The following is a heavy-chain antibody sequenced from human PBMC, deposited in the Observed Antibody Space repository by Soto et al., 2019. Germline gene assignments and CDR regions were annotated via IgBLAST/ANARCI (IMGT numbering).Heavy chain of an antibody. J-gene: IGHJ5*02. CDR1: GFTFSSYS. CDR2: ISSSSSTI. V-gene: IGHV3-48*01. Sequence: EVQLVESGGGLVQPGGSLRLSCAASGFTFSSYSMNWVRQAPGKGLEWVSYISSSSSTIYYADSVKGRFTISRDNAKNSLYLQMNSLRAEDTAVYYCAGRFLEWLFNVNCFDPWGQGTLVTVSS. D-gene: IGHD3-3*01. CDR3: AGRFLEWLFNVNCFDP.